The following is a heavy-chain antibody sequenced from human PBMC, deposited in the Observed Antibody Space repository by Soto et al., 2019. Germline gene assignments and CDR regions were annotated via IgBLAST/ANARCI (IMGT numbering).Heavy chain of an antibody. D-gene: IGHD6-6*01. Sequence: PSETLYLTCTVSGGSISSYYWSWIRQPPGKGLEWIGYIYYSGSTNYNPSLKSRVTISVDTSKNQFSLKLSSVTAADTAVYYCERNLPPRRFDPWGQGTLVTVSS. CDR3: ERNLPPRRFDP. CDR2: IYYSGST. J-gene: IGHJ5*02. V-gene: IGHV4-59*01. CDR1: GGSISSYY.